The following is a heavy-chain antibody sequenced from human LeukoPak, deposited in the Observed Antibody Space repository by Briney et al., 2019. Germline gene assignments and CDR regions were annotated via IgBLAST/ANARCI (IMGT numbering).Heavy chain of an antibody. Sequence: QPGRSLRLSCAASGFTFSSYGMHWVRQAPGKGLEWVAVIWYDGSNKYYADSVKGRFTISRDNSKNTLYLQMHSLRAEDTAVYYCAKGRPGYSSSWYLERFDYWGQGTLVTVSS. CDR3: AKGRPGYSSSWYLERFDY. J-gene: IGHJ4*02. V-gene: IGHV3-33*06. CDR2: IWYDGSNK. D-gene: IGHD6-13*01. CDR1: GFTFSSYG.